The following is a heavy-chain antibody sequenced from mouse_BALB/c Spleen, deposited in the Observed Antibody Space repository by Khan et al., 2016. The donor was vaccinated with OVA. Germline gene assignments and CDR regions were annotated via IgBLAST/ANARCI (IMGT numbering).Heavy chain of an antibody. D-gene: IGHD2-12*01. CDR3: ARSTYRYAFVY. V-gene: IGHV3-8*02. CDR2: IIYTGYT. J-gene: IGHJ3*01. CDR1: GDSITSGY. Sequence: EVQLVESGPSLVKPSQTLSLTCSVTGDSITSGYWNWIRKFPENKLEYMGYIIYTGYTYYNPSLPSRSSITRHTSQNKYYLQLNSVTDADTATYYCARSTYRYAFVYWGQGTLVTVSA.